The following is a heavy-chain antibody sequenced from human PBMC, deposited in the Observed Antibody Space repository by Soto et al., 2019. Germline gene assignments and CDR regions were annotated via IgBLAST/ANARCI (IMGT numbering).Heavy chain of an antibody. J-gene: IGHJ4*02. CDR3: ARGPSYSDYSNDWFFDS. CDR2: IKKDGTEK. V-gene: IGHV3-7*03. Sequence: EVQLVESGGGFVQPGGSLRLACAASGFTFSGYWMTWVRQAPGKGLEWVAGIKKDGTEKYYVDSVKGRFTISRDNDKKSVYLQMNGLTVEDTAVYRCARGPSYSDYSNDWFFDSWGQGALVTVSS. D-gene: IGHD3-9*01. CDR1: GFTFSGYW.